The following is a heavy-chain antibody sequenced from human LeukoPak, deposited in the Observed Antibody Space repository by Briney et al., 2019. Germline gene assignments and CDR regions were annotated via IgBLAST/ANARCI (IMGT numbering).Heavy chain of an antibody. D-gene: IGHD6-13*01. CDR2: INHSGST. J-gene: IGHJ6*04. Sequence: KPSETPSLTCAVYGGSFSGYYWSWIRQPPGKGLEWIGEINHSGSTNYNPSLKSRVTISVDTSKNQFSLKLSSVTAADTAVYYCAREGGVRSSWYINYYYGMDVWGKGTTVTVSS. V-gene: IGHV4-34*01. CDR1: GGSFSGYY. CDR3: AREGGVRSSWYINYYYGMDV.